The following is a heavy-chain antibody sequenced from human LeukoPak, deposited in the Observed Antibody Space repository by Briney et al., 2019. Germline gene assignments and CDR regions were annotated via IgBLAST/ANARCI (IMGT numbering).Heavy chain of an antibody. CDR2: IYYSGST. D-gene: IGHD3-22*01. Sequence: GSLRLSCAASGFTFSSFEMNWVRQAPGKGLEWVGYIYYSGSTNYNPSLKSRVTISVDTSKNQFSLELSSVTAADTAVYYCARQDYDSSGYYPTYFDYWGQGTLVTVSS. CDR1: GFTFSSFE. J-gene: IGHJ4*02. V-gene: IGHV4-59*08. CDR3: ARQDYDSSGYYPTYFDY.